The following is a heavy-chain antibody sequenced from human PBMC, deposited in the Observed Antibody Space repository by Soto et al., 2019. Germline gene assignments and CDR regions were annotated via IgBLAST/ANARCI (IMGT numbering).Heavy chain of an antibody. CDR3: ARGYEVDTARVYYYYYAIDF. Sequence: PSETLSLTCAVYGGSFSGYYWSWIRQPPGKGLEWIGEINHSGSTNYNPSLKSRVTISVDTSKNQFSLKLSSVTAADTAVYYCARGYEVDTARVYYYYYAIDFWGQGTTVTVSS. CDR1: GGSFSGYY. V-gene: IGHV4-34*01. D-gene: IGHD5-18*01. J-gene: IGHJ6*02. CDR2: INHSGST.